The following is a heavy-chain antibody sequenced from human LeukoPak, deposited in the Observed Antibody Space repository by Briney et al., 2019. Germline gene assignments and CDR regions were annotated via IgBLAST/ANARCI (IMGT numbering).Heavy chain of an antibody. CDR2: ISWNSGSI. D-gene: IGHD1-26*01. J-gene: IGHJ3*02. V-gene: IGHV3-9*01. CDR3: AKDKLGGSYDGFDI. Sequence: GGSLRLSCAASGFTFDDYAMHWVRQAPGKGLEWVSGISWNSGSIGYADSMKGRFTISRDNAKNSLYLQMNSLRAEDTALYYCAKDKLGGSYDGFDIWGQGTMVTVSS. CDR1: GFTFDDYA.